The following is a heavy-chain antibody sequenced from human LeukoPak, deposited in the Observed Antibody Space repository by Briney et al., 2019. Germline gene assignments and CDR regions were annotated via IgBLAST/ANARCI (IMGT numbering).Heavy chain of an antibody. V-gene: IGHV3-30-3*01. CDR1: GFTFSSYA. CDR2: ISYDGSNK. J-gene: IGHJ4*02. D-gene: IGHD1-26*01. Sequence: PGGSLRLSCAASGFTFSSYAMHWVRQAPGKGLEWVAVISYDGSNKYYADSVKGRFTISRDNAKNSLYLQMNSLRAEDTAVYYCAREGEANFDYWGQGTLVTVSS. CDR3: AREGEANFDY.